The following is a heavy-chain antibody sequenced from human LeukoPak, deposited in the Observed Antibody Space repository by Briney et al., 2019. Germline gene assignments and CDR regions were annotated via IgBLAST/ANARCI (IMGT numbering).Heavy chain of an antibody. V-gene: IGHV4-4*02. CDR3: ARERSTSGTDSDCYFDL. J-gene: IGHJ2*01. D-gene: IGHD1-1*01. Sequence: SGTLSLTCAVSGGSISSYNWWSWVRQPPGKGLEWIGEIYHGGSTNYNPSLKSRATISVDKSKNQFSLRLSSVTAADTAVYYCARERSTSGTDSDCYFDLWGRGTLVAVSS. CDR2: IYHGGST. CDR1: GGSISSYNW.